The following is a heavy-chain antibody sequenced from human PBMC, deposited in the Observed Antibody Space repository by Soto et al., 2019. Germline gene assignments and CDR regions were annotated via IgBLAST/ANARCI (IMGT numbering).Heavy chain of an antibody. D-gene: IGHD5-12*01. CDR1: GGSFSGYY. J-gene: IGHJ4*02. Sequence: SETLSLTCAVYGGSFSGYYWSWIRQPPGKGLEWIGEINHSGSTNYNPSLKSRVTISVDTSKNQFSLKLSSVTAADTAVYYCARGDSGRGDYFDYWGQGTLVTVSS. CDR2: INHSGST. CDR3: ARGDSGRGDYFDY. V-gene: IGHV4-34*01.